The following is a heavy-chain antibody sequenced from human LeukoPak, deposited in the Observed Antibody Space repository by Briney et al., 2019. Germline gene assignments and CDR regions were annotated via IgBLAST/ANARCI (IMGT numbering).Heavy chain of an antibody. CDR1: GDSISSGDYY. V-gene: IGHV4-61*02. D-gene: IGHD3-10*01. CDR3: ATQILLCHYY. J-gene: IGHJ4*02. CDR2: ISSSGST. Sequence: SETLSLTCTVSGDSISSGDYYWSWIRQPAGKGLEWIGRISSSGSTNYNPSLKSRVTISVDTSKNQFSLKLTSVTVADTAIYYCATQILLCHYYWGQGTLVTVSS.